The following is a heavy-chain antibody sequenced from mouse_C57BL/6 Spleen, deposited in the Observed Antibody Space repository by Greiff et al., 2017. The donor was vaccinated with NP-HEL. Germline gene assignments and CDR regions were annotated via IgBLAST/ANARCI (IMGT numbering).Heavy chain of an antibody. CDR2: IYPSDSET. J-gene: IGHJ2*01. D-gene: IGHD1-1*01. CDR3: ARAFYYGSSFDY. Sequence: QVQLKQPGAELVRPGSSVKLSCKASGYTFTSYWMDWVKQRPGQGLEWIGNIYPSDSETHYNQKFKDKATLTVDKSSSTAYMQLSSLTSEDSAVYYCARAFYYGSSFDYWGQGTTLTVSS. CDR1: GYTFTSYW. V-gene: IGHV1-61*01.